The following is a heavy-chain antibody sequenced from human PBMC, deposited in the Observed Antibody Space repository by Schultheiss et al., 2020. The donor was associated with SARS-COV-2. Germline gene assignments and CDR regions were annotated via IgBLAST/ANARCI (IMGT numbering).Heavy chain of an antibody. J-gene: IGHJ4*02. CDR3: AREGAYPGDY. CDR2: ISSSSSTI. D-gene: IGHD4/OR15-4a*01. Sequence: GGSLRLSCAASGFAFSSYVLHWVRRAPGKGLEWVSYISSSSSTIYYADSVKGRFTISRDNAKNSLYLQMNSLRDADTAVYYCAREGAYPGDYWGQGTLVTVSS. CDR1: GFAFSSYV. V-gene: IGHV3-48*02.